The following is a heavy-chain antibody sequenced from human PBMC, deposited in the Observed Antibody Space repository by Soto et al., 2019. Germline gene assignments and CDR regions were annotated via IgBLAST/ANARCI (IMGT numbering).Heavy chain of an antibody. V-gene: IGHV4-59*08. J-gene: IGHJ4*02. Sequence: SETLSLTCTGSGGSISSYYWSWIRQPPGKGLEWIGYIYYSGSTNYNPSLKSRVTISVDTSMNQFSLKLSSVTAADTAVYYCARLSDYIWGSYRSTAFDCWGQGTLVTVSS. CDR2: IYYSGST. CDR3: ARLSDYIWGSYRSTAFDC. CDR1: GGSISSYY. D-gene: IGHD3-16*02.